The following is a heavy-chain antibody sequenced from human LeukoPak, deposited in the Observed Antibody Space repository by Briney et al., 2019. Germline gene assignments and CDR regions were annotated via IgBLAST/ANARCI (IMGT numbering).Heavy chain of an antibody. V-gene: IGHV4-4*07. J-gene: IGHJ6*03. CDR3: ARGRDYDILTGYYFLPYYYYVDV. D-gene: IGHD3-9*01. CDR2: IYTSGST. Sequence: SETLSLTCTVSGGSISSYYWSWIRQPAGKGLEWIGRIYTSGSTNYNPSLKSRVTMSVDTSKNQFSLKLSSVTAADTAVYYCARGRDYDILTGYYFLPYYYYVDVWGKGTTVTISS. CDR1: GGSISSYY.